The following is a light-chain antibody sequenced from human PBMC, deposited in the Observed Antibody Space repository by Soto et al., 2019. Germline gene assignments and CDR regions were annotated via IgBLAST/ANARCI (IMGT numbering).Light chain of an antibody. CDR3: CSDAGSSTPYV. J-gene: IGLJ1*01. CDR1: SSDVGSYNL. CDR2: EVS. V-gene: IGLV2-23*02. Sequence: QSALTQPASVSGSPGQSITISCTGTSSDVGSYNLVSWYQQHPGKAPKLMIYEVSKRPSGVSNRFSGSKSGNTASLTISGLQAEDEADYYCCSDAGSSTPYVFGTG.